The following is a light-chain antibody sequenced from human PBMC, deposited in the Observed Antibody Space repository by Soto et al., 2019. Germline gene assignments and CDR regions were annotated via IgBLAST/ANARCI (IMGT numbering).Light chain of an antibody. CDR3: QQYLAYLT. CDR2: WPS. CDR1: QPVLYSSNNKNA. Sequence: DIVMTQSPDSLAVSLGKRATINCKSSQPVLYSSNNKNALAWLQQKPGQPPKLLIYWPSTRESGVPDRFSGSGSGTDFTRTISGVQAEDVAVYYCQQYLAYLTYGGWTKVEIK. J-gene: IGKJ4*01. V-gene: IGKV4-1*01.